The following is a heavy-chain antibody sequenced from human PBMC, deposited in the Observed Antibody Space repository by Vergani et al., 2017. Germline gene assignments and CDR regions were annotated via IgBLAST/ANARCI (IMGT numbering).Heavy chain of an antibody. J-gene: IGHJ4*02. V-gene: IGHV4-59*11. Sequence: QVQLQESGPGLLKSSETLSLTCSGSFDSIRNLYCNWIRQPPGKGLEWIGSIHYSENTNYNPPLKTRVTISVDTSKNQFSLTLTSVTAADTAVYYCAGVRILYGDYVGYFDYWGQGTLVTVSS. D-gene: IGHD4-17*01. CDR2: IHYSENT. CDR3: AGVRILYGDYVGYFDY. CDR1: FDSIRNLY.